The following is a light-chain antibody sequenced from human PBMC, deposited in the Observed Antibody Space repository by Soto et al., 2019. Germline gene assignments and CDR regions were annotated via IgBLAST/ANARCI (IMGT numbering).Light chain of an antibody. CDR3: AAWNNPVFF. CDR1: SSNIGRNY. Sequence: QSLLTQPPSVSAAPGQKVTSSCSGSSSNIGRNYVSWYQQFPGAAPKLLIYEHNKRPSGVPDRFSGSRSATSATLDITGLQAGAGADYYCAAWNNPVFFFGTGPKATVL. V-gene: IGLV1-51*02. J-gene: IGLJ1*01. CDR2: EHN.